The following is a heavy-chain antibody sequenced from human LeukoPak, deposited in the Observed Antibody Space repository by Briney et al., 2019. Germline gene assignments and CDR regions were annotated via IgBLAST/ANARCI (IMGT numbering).Heavy chain of an antibody. Sequence: GGSLRLSCAASGFTFSSYSMNWVRQAPGMGLEWVSSISTSSAYIYYADSVKGRFTISRDNAKNSLYLQMNSLRAEDTAVYYCARDPPYCSSTSRWIDYWGQGTLVTVSS. D-gene: IGHD2-2*01. CDR1: GFTFSSYS. V-gene: IGHV3-21*01. CDR2: ISTSSAYI. J-gene: IGHJ4*02. CDR3: ARDPPYCSSTSRWIDY.